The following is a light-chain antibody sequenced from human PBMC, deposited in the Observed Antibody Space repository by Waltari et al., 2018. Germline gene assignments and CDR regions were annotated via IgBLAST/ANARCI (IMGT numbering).Light chain of an antibody. CDR1: QSVSSN. Sequence: EIVMTQSPATLSVSPGERATLSCRASQSVSSNLAWYQQKPGQAPRLLIYGASTRATGIPARFSDSGSGTEFTLTISSLQSEDFAVYYCQQYNNWPRRTFGQGTKLEIK. V-gene: IGKV3-15*01. CDR3: QQYNNWPRRT. CDR2: GAS. J-gene: IGKJ2*01.